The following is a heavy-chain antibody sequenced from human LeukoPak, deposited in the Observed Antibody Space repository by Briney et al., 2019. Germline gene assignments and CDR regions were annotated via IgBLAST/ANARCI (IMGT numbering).Heavy chain of an antibody. Sequence: GGSLRLFYASSIFTFHFYCQLWAPHAPSKGLECGVDIWYDGSNKYYADFVKGRFTISRDNSKNTLYLQMNSLRAEDTAVYYCARDGTGGGSLDYWGQGTLVTVSS. J-gene: IGHJ4*02. CDR1: IFTFHFYC. CDR3: ARDGTGGGSLDY. CDR2: IWYDGSNK. D-gene: IGHD2-15*01. V-gene: IGHV3-33*01.